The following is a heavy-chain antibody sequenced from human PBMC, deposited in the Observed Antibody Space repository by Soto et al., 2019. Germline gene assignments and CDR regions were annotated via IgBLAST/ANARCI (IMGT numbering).Heavy chain of an antibody. V-gene: IGHV1-69*13. CDR2: IIPIFGTA. D-gene: IGHD5-12*01. Sequence: SVKVSCKASGGTFSSYAISWVRQAPGQGLEWMGGIIPIFGTANYAQKFQGRVTITADESTSTAYMELSSLRSEDTAVYYCARPNAQSRDGYNYEDYYYYGMDVWGQGTTVTVSS. CDR3: ARPNAQSRDGYNYEDYYYYGMDV. J-gene: IGHJ6*02. CDR1: GGTFSSYA.